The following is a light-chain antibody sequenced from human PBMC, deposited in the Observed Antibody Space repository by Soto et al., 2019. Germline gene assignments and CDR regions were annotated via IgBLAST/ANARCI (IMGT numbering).Light chain of an antibody. V-gene: IGLV2-14*03. CDR3: CSYAASTTYV. CDR2: GVN. J-gene: IGLJ1*01. Sequence: QSVLTQPASGSGSPGQSITIACTGTVSDVGGYDPVSWYQQHPGRAPILIIYGVNNRPSGVSNRFSASKSADTASLTISGLQAEDEANYYCCSYAASTTYVFGTGTKVTGL. CDR1: VSDVGGYDP.